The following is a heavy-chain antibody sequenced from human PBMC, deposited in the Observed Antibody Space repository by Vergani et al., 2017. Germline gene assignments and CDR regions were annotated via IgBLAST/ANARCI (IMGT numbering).Heavy chain of an antibody. Sequence: QVQLQESGPGLVKPSETLSLTCAVSGASVSGYYWSWIRQPPGKGLEWIGFIDSSWSTNYNPALKTRVTISVDISKNQFSLKLRSVTAADTSIYFCASLLPDPDYWGQGTLVTVSS. J-gene: IGHJ4*02. D-gene: IGHD2/OR15-2a*01. CDR2: IDSSWST. CDR3: ASLLPDPDY. CDR1: GASVSGYY. V-gene: IGHV4-59*08.